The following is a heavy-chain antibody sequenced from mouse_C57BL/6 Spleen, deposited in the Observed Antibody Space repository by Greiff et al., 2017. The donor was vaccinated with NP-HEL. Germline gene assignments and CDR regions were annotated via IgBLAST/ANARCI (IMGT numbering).Heavy chain of an antibody. V-gene: IGHV7-3*01. CDR3: ARKGLEGAMDY. D-gene: IGHD2-2*01. CDR2: IRNKANGYTT. J-gene: IGHJ4*01. Sequence: EVKLVESGGGLVQPGGSLSLSCAASGFTFTDDYMSWVRQPPGKALEWLGFIRNKANGYTTEYSASVKGRFTISRDNSQSILYLQMNALRAEDSATYYCARKGLEGAMDYWGQGTSVTVSS. CDR1: GFTFTDDY.